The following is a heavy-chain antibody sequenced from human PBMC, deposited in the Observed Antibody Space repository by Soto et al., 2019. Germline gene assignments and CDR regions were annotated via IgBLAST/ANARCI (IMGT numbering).Heavy chain of an antibody. CDR3: ARQPLELLIDY. V-gene: IGHV4-39*01. CDR2: IYYSGST. Sequence: QLQLQESGPGLVKPSETLSLTCTVSGGSISSSSYYWGWIRQPPGKGLEWIGSIYYSGSTYYNPSLKSRVTISVDTSKNQFSLKLSSVTAADTAVYYCARQPLELLIDYWGQGTLVTVSS. D-gene: IGHD1-26*01. J-gene: IGHJ4*02. CDR1: GGSISSSSYY.